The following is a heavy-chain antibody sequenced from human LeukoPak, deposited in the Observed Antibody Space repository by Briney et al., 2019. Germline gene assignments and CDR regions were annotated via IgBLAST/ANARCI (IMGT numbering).Heavy chain of an antibody. Sequence: PGGSLRLSCAASGFTFDDYAMHWVRQGPGKGLEWVSGISWNSGHRGYADSVKGRFTISRDNAKNSLYLQMSSLRAEDTALYYCAKSGYNRFDYWGQGTLVTVSS. CDR3: AKSGYNRFDY. V-gene: IGHV3-9*01. J-gene: IGHJ4*02. D-gene: IGHD5-24*01. CDR1: GFTFDDYA. CDR2: ISWNSGHR.